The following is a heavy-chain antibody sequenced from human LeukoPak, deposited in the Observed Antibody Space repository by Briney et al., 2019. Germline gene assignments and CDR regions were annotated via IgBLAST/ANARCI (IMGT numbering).Heavy chain of an antibody. D-gene: IGHD3-3*01. CDR3: ARVSSGDFWSGYYGPGDY. J-gene: IGHJ4*02. CDR2: IIPILDIT. V-gene: IGHV1-69*10. Sequence: ASVKVSCKASGGTFNTYAISWVRQAPGQGLDWMGRIIPILDITNYAQKFQGRVTITADKSTTTAYMELSSLRSEDTAVYYCARVSSGDFWSGYYGPGDYWGQGTLVTVSS. CDR1: GGTFNTYA.